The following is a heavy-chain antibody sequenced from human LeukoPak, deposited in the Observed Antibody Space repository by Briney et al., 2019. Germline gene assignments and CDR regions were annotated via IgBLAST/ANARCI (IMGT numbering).Heavy chain of an antibody. J-gene: IGHJ4*02. D-gene: IGHD1-14*01. CDR3: ARVVLVPDYYFDY. V-gene: IGHV4-59*08. Sequence: PLETLSLTCTVSGGSISSYYWSWIRQPPGKGLEWIGYIYYSGSTNYNPSLKSRVTISVDTSKNQFSLKLSSVTAADTAVYYCARVVLVPDYYFDYWGQGTLVTVSS. CDR2: IYYSGST. CDR1: GGSISSYY.